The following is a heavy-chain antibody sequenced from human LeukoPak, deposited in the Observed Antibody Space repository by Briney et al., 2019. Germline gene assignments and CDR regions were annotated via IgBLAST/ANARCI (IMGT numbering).Heavy chain of an antibody. V-gene: IGHV4-39*01. CDR3: ARHEYSSSWYPFDY. J-gene: IGHJ4*02. Sequence: SETLSLTCTVSGGSISSSSYYWGWIRQPPGKGLEWIGSIYYSGSTYYNPSLKSRVTIPVDTSKNQFSLKLSSVTAADTAVYYCARHEYSSSWYPFDYWGQGTLVTVSS. CDR2: IYYSGST. D-gene: IGHD6-13*01. CDR1: GGSISSSSYY.